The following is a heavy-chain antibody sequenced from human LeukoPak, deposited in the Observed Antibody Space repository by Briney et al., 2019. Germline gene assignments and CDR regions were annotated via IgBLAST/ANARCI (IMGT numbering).Heavy chain of an antibody. CDR2: ISSSSSYI. D-gene: IGHD1-26*01. Sequence: GGSLILSCAASGFTFSSYSMNWVRQAPGKGLEWVSSISSSSSYIYYADSVKGRFTISRDNAKNSLYLQMNSLRAEDTAVYYCARDGIVAPYYYYGMDVWGQGTTVTVSS. CDR1: GFTFSSYS. J-gene: IGHJ6*02. V-gene: IGHV3-21*01. CDR3: ARDGIVAPYYYYGMDV.